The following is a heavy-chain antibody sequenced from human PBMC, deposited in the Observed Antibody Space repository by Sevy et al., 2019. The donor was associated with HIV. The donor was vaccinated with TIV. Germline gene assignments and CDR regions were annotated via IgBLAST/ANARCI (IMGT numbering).Heavy chain of an antibody. V-gene: IGHV3-33*01. CDR3: ARESGSDWFLDY. Sequence: GGSLRLSCAASGFTFSSYGMHWVRQAPGKGLEWVAIIYSDGSNKYYADSVKGRFTISRDNSKNTLYLQTNSLRAEDTAVYYCARESGSDWFLDYWGQGTLVTVSS. CDR1: GFTFSSYG. D-gene: IGHD6-19*01. CDR2: IYSDGSNK. J-gene: IGHJ4*02.